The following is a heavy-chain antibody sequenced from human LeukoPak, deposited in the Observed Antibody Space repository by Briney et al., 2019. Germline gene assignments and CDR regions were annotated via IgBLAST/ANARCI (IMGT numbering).Heavy chain of an antibody. CDR1: GYTFRSFD. J-gene: IGHJ6*02. CDR2: MNPNSGNT. Sequence: ASVKVSCKASGYTFRSFDVNWVRQATGQGLEWMGSMNPNSGNTGYAQEFQGRVTMTRNTSINTAYMEVSGLTSEDTAVYYCARAPSPASYAMDVWGQGTTVTVSS. V-gene: IGHV1-8*01. CDR3: ARAPSPASYAMDV.